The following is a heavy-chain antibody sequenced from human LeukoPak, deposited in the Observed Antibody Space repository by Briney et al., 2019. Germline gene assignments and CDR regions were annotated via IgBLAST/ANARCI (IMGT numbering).Heavy chain of an antibody. J-gene: IGHJ4*02. CDR2: ICGSGGST. CDR3: AKSDSSSWHGIDY. Sequence: PGGSLRLSCAASGVTFSSYAMSSVRQAPGKGLGWVSAICGSGGSTYYADSVKGRFTISRDNSKNTLYMQMNSLRAEDTAVYYCAKSDSSSWHGIDYWGQGTLVTVSS. D-gene: IGHD6-13*01. V-gene: IGHV3-23*01. CDR1: GVTFSSYA.